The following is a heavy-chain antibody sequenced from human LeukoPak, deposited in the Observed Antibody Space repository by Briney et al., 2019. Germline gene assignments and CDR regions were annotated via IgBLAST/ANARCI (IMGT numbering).Heavy chain of an antibody. CDR1: GFTFCSHV. CDR3: ARSFLNYYDSRGYPYFFDN. D-gene: IGHD3-22*01. V-gene: IGHV3-21*01. Sequence: GGSLRLSCTASGFTFCSHVMKWVRQAPGEGLEWVSSISSRSRFVYYADSVKGRFTISRVYAKSSLYLQMNSLRAEDTAMYYCARSFLNYYDSRGYPYFFDNWGQGTLVTVSS. CDR2: ISSRSRFV. J-gene: IGHJ4*02.